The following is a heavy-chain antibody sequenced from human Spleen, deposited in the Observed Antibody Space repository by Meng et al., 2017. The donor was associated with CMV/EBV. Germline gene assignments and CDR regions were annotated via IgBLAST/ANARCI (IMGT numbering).Heavy chain of an antibody. CDR2: IYYSGST. D-gene: IGHD2-2*01. J-gene: IGHJ5*02. CDR3: ARRRNCSSTSCYSGGPDWFDP. CDR1: GGSISRSSYY. V-gene: IGHV4-39*01. Sequence: SETLPLTCTVSGGSISRSSYYRGWVHQPPGKGLEWIGLIYYSGSTYYNMSLKSRVTISVDTAKTQFSLKLSSVTAADPAVYFCARRRNCSSTSCYSGGPDWFDPWRQGTLVTVSS.